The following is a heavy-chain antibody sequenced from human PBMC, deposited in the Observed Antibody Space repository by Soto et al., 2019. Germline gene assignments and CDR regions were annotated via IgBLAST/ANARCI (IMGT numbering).Heavy chain of an antibody. V-gene: IGHV3-23*01. D-gene: IGHD4-4*01. J-gene: IGHJ4*02. CDR3: GRTYTAG. CDR1: GFRLSDHA. Sequence: LQSGGGVVQPGESLRLSCAASGFRLSDHALSWVRQAAGGGLEWVSGISGSEDRTNYADFVRGRFIISKDRAKNTLYLDMSGLRVDDTAVYFCGRTYTAGWGQGTLVTVSS. CDR2: ISGSEDRT.